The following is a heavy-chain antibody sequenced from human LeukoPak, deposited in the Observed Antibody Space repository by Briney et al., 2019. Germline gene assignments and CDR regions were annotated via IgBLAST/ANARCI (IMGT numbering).Heavy chain of an antibody. Sequence: PGGSLRLSCAASGFTVSSNYMSWVRQAPGKGLEWVSVIYSGGSTYYANSVKGRFTISRDNSKNTLYLQMNSLRAEDTAVYYCAKDSGEGWEYSSSWGQGTLVTASS. V-gene: IGHV3-53*05. CDR2: IYSGGST. D-gene: IGHD6-6*01. J-gene: IGHJ5*02. CDR3: AKDSGEGWEYSSS. CDR1: GFTVSSNY.